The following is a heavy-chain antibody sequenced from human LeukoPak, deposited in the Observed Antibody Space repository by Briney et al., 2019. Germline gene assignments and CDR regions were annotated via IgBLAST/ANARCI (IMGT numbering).Heavy chain of an antibody. V-gene: IGHV4-34*01. D-gene: IGHD3-22*01. Sequence: PSETLSLTCGVCGGSFSGYYWSGIRQPPGKGRVWFGEINHSGSTNYNLSVKSRVTIPVDTSKTQFSLKLSSVTAADTAVYYCARGKRTRYYYDSSGYPDYWGQGTLVTVSS. CDR3: ARGKRTRYYYDSSGYPDY. J-gene: IGHJ4*02. CDR2: INHSGST. CDR1: GGSFSGYY.